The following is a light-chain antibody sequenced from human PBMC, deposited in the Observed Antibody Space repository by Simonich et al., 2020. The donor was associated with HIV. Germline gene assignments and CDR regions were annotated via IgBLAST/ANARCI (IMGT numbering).Light chain of an antibody. Sequence: QSALTQPRSVSGSPGQSVTISCTGTSSDVGYYNYVSWYQQHPGKAPKLMIYDVSKRPSGVPDRFSGSRSGNTASLTISGLQAEDEADYYCCSYAGSYTPWVFGGGTKLTVL. CDR2: DVS. CDR3: CSYAGSYTPWV. V-gene: IGLV2-11*01. CDR1: SSDVGYYNY. J-gene: IGLJ3*02.